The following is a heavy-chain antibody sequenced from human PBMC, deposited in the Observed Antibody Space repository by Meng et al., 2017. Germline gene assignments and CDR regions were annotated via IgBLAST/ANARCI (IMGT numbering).Heavy chain of an antibody. Sequence: ASVKVSCKASGYTFTSYGISWVRQAPGQGLEWMGWISAYNGNTNYAQKLQGRVTMTTDTSTSTAYMELRSLRSDDTAVYNCARWVVEFYWDYYYGMDVWGQGTTVTVSS. V-gene: IGHV1-18*01. CDR3: ARWVVEFYWDYYYGMDV. CDR1: GYTFTSYG. CDR2: ISAYNGNT. D-gene: IGHD2-8*02. J-gene: IGHJ6*02.